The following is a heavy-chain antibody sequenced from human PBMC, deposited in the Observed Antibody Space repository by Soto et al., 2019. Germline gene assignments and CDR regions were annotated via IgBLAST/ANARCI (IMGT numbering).Heavy chain of an antibody. J-gene: IGHJ4*02. Sequence: SETLSLTCAVSGGSISSGDYPWSWIRQPPGKGLEWIGYIYLSGSTYYNPSLKSRLTISVDRSKNQFSLKLSSVTAADTAVYYCARGKLATAGYFDYWGQGTLVTVS. D-gene: IGHD1-26*01. CDR3: ARGKLATAGYFDY. CDR2: IYLSGST. V-gene: IGHV4-30-2*01. CDR1: GGSISSGDYP.